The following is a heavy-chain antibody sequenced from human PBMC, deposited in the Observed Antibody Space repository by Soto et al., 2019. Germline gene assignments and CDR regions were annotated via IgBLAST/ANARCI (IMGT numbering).Heavy chain of an antibody. CDR1: GVSISRGGNY. CDR2: IYYSGST. V-gene: IGHV4-31*03. D-gene: IGHD3-22*01. CDR3: ARNRRYFYDCSPDDFDI. J-gene: IGHJ3*02. Sequence: SETLYLTCTVSGVSISRGGNYWSCIRQHQGKGKEWLGYIYYSGSTYYNPAHDSRDTTSVDTYKNQFSLKRSTVTAADATVEYCARNRRYFYDCSPDDFDIWGQGTMVTVSS.